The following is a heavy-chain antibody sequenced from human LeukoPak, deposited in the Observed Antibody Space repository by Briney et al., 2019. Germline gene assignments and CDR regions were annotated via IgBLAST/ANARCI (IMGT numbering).Heavy chain of an antibody. J-gene: IGHJ4*02. CDR2: INPNSGGT. CDR3: AVASYGSGSYYDPVDY. D-gene: IGHD3-10*01. V-gene: IGHV1-2*02. CDR1: GYTFTGYY. Sequence: GASVKVSCKASGYTFTGYYMHWVRQAPGQGHEWMGWINPNSGGTNYAQKFQGRVTMTRDTSISTAYMELSRLRSDDTAVYYCAVASYGSGSYYDPVDYWGQGTLVTVSS.